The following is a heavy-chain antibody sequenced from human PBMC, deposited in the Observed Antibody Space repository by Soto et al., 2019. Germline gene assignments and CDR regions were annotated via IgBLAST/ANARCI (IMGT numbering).Heavy chain of an antibody. CDR2: ISSSGSTI. CDR1: GFTFSSYE. D-gene: IGHD6-13*01. CDR3: ARGPGIAAALDY. J-gene: IGHJ4*02. Sequence: SGGSLRLSCAASGFTFSSYEMNWVRQAPGKGLEWVSYISSSGSTIYYADSVKGRFTISRDNAKNSLYLQMNSLRAEDTAVYYCARGPGIAAALDYRGPGTLVTVSS. V-gene: IGHV3-48*03.